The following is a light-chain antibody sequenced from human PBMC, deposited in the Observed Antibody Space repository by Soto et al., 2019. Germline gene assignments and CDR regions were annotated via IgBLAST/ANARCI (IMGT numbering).Light chain of an antibody. J-gene: IGKJ2*01. Sequence: DIVMTQAPVTLSMCPGERVTLSCRASQSVGSRVAWYQQKTGQAPRLLIYVASTRATGIPARFSGSGSGTEFSLTISSLQSEDFAVYFCQQYNNWPPSTFGQGTMLEIE. CDR2: VAS. CDR1: QSVGSR. V-gene: IGKV3-15*01. CDR3: QQYNNWPPST.